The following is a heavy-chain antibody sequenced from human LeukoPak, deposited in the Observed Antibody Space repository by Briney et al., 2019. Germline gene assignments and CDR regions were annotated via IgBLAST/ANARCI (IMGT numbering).Heavy chain of an antibody. CDR3: ARQLGGYYYYYMDV. J-gene: IGHJ6*03. Sequence: PSETLSLTCTVSGYSISSGYYWGWIRQPPGKGLEWIGSIYHSGSTYYNPSLKSRVTISVDTSKNQFSLKLSSVTAADTAVYYCARQLGGYYYYYMDVWGKGTTVTISS. D-gene: IGHD3-16*01. V-gene: IGHV4-38-2*02. CDR2: IYHSGST. CDR1: GYSISSGYY.